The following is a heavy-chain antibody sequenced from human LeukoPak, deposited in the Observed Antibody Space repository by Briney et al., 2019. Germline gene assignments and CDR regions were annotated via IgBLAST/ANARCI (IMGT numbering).Heavy chain of an antibody. D-gene: IGHD5-24*01. CDR2: IYYSGST. V-gene: IGHV4-59*01. CDR1: GGPIRTYY. J-gene: IGHJ4*02. Sequence: SETLSLTCTVSGGPIRTYYWSWIRQPPGKGPEGDGYIYYSGSTNYTPTLKSRVTISVATSKTQFSLNLSSVTAADTAVYYCARGRSRDGYNYDYWGQGTLVTVSS. CDR3: ARGRSRDGYNYDY.